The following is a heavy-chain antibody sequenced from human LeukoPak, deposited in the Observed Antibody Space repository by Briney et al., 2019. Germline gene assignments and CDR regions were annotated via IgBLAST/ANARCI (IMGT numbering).Heavy chain of an antibody. CDR3: ARRGVYYDFWCLDY. J-gene: IGHJ4*02. D-gene: IGHD3-3*01. CDR1: GTSFTCYW. CDR2: IYPGDSDY. Sequence: HGESLQISGKGSGTSFTCYWIGWVRPLPGKGLEWLGIIYPGDSDYSYSPSFQGQVTFSADASISTAYLMCSSLRASDTAMYYCARRGVYYDFWCLDYWGQGTLVTVPS. V-gene: IGHV5-51*01.